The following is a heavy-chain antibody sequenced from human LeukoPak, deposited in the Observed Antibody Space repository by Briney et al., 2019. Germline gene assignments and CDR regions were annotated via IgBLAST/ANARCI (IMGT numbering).Heavy chain of an antibody. D-gene: IGHD2-2*03. CDR3: ARAGYCSSTSCYRAVDY. J-gene: IGHJ4*02. Sequence: PSETLSLTCAVYGGSFSGYYWSWIRQPPGKGLEWIGEINHSGSTNYNPSLKSRVTISVDTSKNQFSLELSSVTAADTAVYYCARAGYCSSTSCYRAVDYWGQGTLVTVSS. V-gene: IGHV4-34*01. CDR2: INHSGST. CDR1: GGSFSGYY.